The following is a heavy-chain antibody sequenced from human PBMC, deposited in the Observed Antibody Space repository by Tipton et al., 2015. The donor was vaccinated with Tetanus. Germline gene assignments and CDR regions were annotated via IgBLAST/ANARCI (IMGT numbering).Heavy chain of an antibody. CDR3: ARGDYYGAGTYDV. CDR1: GGSMSNNY. D-gene: IGHD3-10*01. V-gene: IGHV4-59*12. J-gene: IGHJ6*02. CDR2: IFHSGST. Sequence: TLSLTCTVSGGSMSNNYWSWIRQPPGKGLEWIAYIFHSGSTNYSPSLKSRVTLSLDTTKKQVSLKLSSVTAADTAVYYCARGDYYGAGTYDVWGQGTTVTVSS.